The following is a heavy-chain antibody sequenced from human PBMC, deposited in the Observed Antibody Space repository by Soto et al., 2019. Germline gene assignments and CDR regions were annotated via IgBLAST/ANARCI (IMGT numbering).Heavy chain of an antibody. Sequence: VQLVESGGGLVQPGGSLRLSCAASGFTFSSYAMHWVRQAPGKGLEWVAVISYDGSNKYYADSVKGRFTISRDNSKNTLYLQMNSLRAEDTAVYYCASDIVATGGAFDIWGQGTMVTVSS. CDR1: GFTFSSYA. D-gene: IGHD5-12*01. CDR3: ASDIVATGGAFDI. CDR2: ISYDGSNK. V-gene: IGHV3-30-3*01. J-gene: IGHJ3*02.